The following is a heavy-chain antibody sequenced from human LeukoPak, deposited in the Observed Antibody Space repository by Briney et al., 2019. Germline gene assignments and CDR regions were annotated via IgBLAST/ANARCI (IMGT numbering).Heavy chain of an antibody. D-gene: IGHD1-26*01. J-gene: IGHJ5*01. CDR2: INPNSGGT. V-gene: IGHV1-2*02. CDR3: ARASGSYWWFDS. Sequence: VASVKVSCKASGYTFTSYAVNWVRQAPGQGLEWMGWINPNSGGTNYAQKFQGRVTMTRDTSISTAYMELSRLRSDDTAVYYCARASGSYWWFDSWGQGTLVTVSS. CDR1: GYTFTSYA.